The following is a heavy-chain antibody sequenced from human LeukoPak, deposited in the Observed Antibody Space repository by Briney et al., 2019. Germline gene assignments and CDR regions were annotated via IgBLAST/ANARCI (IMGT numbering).Heavy chain of an antibody. D-gene: IGHD4-23*01. V-gene: IGHV4-39*01. CDR1: GGSISSSSYY. CDR2: IYYSGGT. J-gene: IGHJ3*02. Sequence: PSQTLSLTCTVAGGSISSSSYYWGWIRQPPGKGLEWIGSIYYSGGTYYNPSLKSRVTISVGTSKNQFSLKLSSVTAADTAVYYCARKRWGLDIWGQGTMVTVSS. CDR3: ARKRWGLDI.